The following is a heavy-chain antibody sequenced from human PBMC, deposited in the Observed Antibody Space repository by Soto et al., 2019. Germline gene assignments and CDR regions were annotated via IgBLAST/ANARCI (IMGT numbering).Heavy chain of an antibody. J-gene: IGHJ4*02. V-gene: IGHV4-31*03. Sequence: QVQLQESGPGLVKPSQTLSLTCTVSGGSISSGGYYWSWIRQHPGKGLEWIGYIYYSGSTYYNPSIKSRVTISXXTXKXXFSLKLSSVTAADTAVYYCARDRYCSGGSCYYFDYWGQGTLVTVSS. CDR1: GGSISSGGYY. CDR2: IYYSGST. D-gene: IGHD2-15*01. CDR3: ARDRYCSGGSCYYFDY.